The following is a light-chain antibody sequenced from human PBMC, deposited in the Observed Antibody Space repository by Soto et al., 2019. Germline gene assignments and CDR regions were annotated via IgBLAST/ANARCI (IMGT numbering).Light chain of an antibody. CDR1: QNIRNF. CDR3: QKHGSVPV. V-gene: IGKV1-27*01. CDR2: AAS. Sequence: DIQMTQSPTSLSASVGDRVTITCRASQNIRNFVAWYQQKPGKTPKLLIYAASTLQSEVPSRFRGSGSVTEFTLTINSLQHEDVATYSCQKHGSVPVFGAGTKVELK. J-gene: IGKJ3*01.